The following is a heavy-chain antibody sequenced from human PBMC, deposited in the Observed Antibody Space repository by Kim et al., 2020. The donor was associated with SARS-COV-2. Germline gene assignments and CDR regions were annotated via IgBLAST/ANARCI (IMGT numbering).Heavy chain of an antibody. D-gene: IGHD6-6*01. V-gene: IGHV3-23*03. CDR2: IYSGGSST. CDR3: AKEAARPFDGYYYYGMDV. J-gene: IGHJ6*02. Sequence: GGSLRLSCAASGFTFSSYAMSWVRQAPGKGLEWVSVIYSGGSSTYYADSVKGRFTISRDNSKNTLYLQMNSLRAEDTAEYYCAKEAARPFDGYYYYGMDVWGQGTTVTVSS. CDR1: GFTFSSYA.